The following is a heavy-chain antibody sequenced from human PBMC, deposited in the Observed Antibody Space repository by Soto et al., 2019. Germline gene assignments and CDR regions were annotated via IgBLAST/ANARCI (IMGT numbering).Heavy chain of an antibody. D-gene: IGHD2-15*01. CDR2: IWYDGSNK. CDR1: GFTFSSYG. V-gene: IGHV3-33*01. CDR3: ARDYCSGGSCYSFIPHYYMDV. J-gene: IGHJ6*03. Sequence: GGSLRLSCAASGFTFSSYGMHWVRQAPGKGLEWVAVIWYDGSNKYYADSVKGRFTISRDNSKNTLYPQMNSLRAEDTAVYYCARDYCSGGSCYSFIPHYYMDVWGKGTTVTVSS.